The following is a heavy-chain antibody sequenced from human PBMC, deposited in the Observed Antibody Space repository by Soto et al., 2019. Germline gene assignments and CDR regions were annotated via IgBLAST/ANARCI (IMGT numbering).Heavy chain of an antibody. V-gene: IGHV1-69*13. J-gene: IGHJ5*02. CDR2: IIPIFGTA. Sequence: ASVKVSCKASGGTFSSYAISWVRQAPGQGLEWMGGIIPIFGTANYAQKFQGRVTITADESTSTAYMELSSLRSEDTAVYYCARTLAETVTIFGVVPANWFDPWGQGTLVTVSS. CDR3: ARTLAETVTIFGVVPANWFDP. CDR1: GGTFSSYA. D-gene: IGHD3-3*01.